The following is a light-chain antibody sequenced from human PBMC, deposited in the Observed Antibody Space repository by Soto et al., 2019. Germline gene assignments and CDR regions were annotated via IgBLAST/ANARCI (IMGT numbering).Light chain of an antibody. Sequence: QSVLTQPPSVSGAPGQRVTISCNGSSYNIGAGYDVHWYQQLPGTAPKLLIYGNSNRPSGVPDRFSGSKSGTSASLAITGLQAEDEADYYCQSYDSSLSGSVVFGGGTKLTVL. CDR1: SYNIGAGYD. CDR2: GNS. CDR3: QSYDSSLSGSVV. V-gene: IGLV1-40*01. J-gene: IGLJ2*01.